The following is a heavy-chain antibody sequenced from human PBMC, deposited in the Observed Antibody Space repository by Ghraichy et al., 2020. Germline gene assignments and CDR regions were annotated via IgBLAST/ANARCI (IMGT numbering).Heavy chain of an antibody. CDR3: ARDNHIAAAVDY. V-gene: IGHV3-33*01. CDR2: IWYEGSNK. D-gene: IGHD6-13*01. Sequence: GGSLRLSSAASGFTLSPFAMPWVRQAPGKGLEWVAVIWYEGSNKYYADSVKARFTISRDNSKNTLYLQMNSLRAEDTAVYYCARDNHIAAAVDYWGQGTLVTVSS. J-gene: IGHJ4*02. CDR1: GFTLSPFA.